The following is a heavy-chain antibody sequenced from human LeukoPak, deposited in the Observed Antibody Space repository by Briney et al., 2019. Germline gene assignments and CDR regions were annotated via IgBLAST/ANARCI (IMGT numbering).Heavy chain of an antibody. CDR3: ARDNWGLRHFDL. CDR1: DGSITNYD. J-gene: IGHJ2*01. CDR2: VHYSGTA. V-gene: IGHV4-59*01. D-gene: IGHD2-21*01. Sequence: SETLSLTCTVSDGSITNYDWSWVRPPPGKGLGFIGHVHYSGTANYNPSLRSRVTISIDTSKKHFYLKLKSVTAADTAVYYCARDNWGLRHFDLWGRGTLVTVSS.